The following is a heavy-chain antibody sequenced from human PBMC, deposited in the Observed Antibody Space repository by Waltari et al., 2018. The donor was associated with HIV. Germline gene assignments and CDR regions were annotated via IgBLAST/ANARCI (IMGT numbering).Heavy chain of an antibody. D-gene: IGHD3-10*01. Sequence: QLQLQESGPGLVKPSETLSLTCTVSGGSISSSSYYWGWIRQPPGKGLEWIGSIYYSGGTYSTPSLKSRVTIAVDTSKSQFSLKLSSVTAADTAVYYCATLGYYGSGSYSPWDYDYGMDVWGQGTTVTVSS. CDR1: GGSISSSSYY. V-gene: IGHV4-39*01. CDR2: IYYSGGT. CDR3: ATLGYYGSGSYSPWDYDYGMDV. J-gene: IGHJ6*02.